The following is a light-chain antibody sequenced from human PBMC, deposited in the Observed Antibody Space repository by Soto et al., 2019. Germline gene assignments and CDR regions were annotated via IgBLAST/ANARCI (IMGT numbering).Light chain of an antibody. CDR1: QSLSSSY. Sequence: LSLSPGERATLSCRASQSLSSSYLAWYQQKPGQAPRLLIYGTSIRATGIPDRFSGSGSGTDFTLTISSLEPEDSAVYYCQQRHMWPITFGQGTRLEIK. J-gene: IGKJ5*01. CDR2: GTS. CDR3: QQRHMWPIT. V-gene: IGKV3D-20*02.